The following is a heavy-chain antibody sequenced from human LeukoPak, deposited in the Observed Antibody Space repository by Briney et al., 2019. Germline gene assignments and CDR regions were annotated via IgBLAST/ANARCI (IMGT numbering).Heavy chain of an antibody. V-gene: IGHV4-4*07. D-gene: IGHD3-16*01. CDR3: ASIPSVGGAKTRYWYFDL. CDR1: GGSISSYY. J-gene: IGHJ2*01. CDR2: IYTSGST. Sequence: SETLSLTCTVSGGSISSYYWSWIRQPAGKGLEWIGRIYTSGSTNYNPSLKSRVTISVDTSKNQFSLKLSSVTAADTAVYYCASIPSVGGAKTRYWYFDLWGRGTLVTVPS.